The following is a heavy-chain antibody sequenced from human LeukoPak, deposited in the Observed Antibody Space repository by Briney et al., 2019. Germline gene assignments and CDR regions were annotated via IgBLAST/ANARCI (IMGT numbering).Heavy chain of an antibody. Sequence: PSETLSLTCTVSGGSISSNSYYWSWIRQPAGKGLEWIGRIYTSGSTDYNPSLKSRVTISKDTSKNEFSLKLSSVTAADTAVYYCAAGASGSYYRFGAFDIWGQGTMVTVSS. CDR3: AAGASGSYYRFGAFDI. J-gene: IGHJ3*02. V-gene: IGHV4-61*02. CDR2: IYTSGST. CDR1: GGSISSNSYY. D-gene: IGHD1-26*01.